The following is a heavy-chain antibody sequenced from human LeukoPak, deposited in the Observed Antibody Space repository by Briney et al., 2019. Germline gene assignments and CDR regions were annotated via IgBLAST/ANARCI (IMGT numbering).Heavy chain of an antibody. J-gene: IGHJ4*02. CDR2: IRSKAYGGTT. D-gene: IGHD6-19*01. V-gene: IGHV3-49*04. CDR3: TSGGGGSGWYRTDFDY. Sequence: PGRSLRLSCTASGFTFGYYAMSWVRQAPGKGLEWVGFIRSKAYGGTTEYAASVKGRFTISRDDSKSIAYLQMNSLKTEDTAVYYCTSGGGGSGWYRTDFDYWGQGTLVTVSS. CDR1: GFTFGYYA.